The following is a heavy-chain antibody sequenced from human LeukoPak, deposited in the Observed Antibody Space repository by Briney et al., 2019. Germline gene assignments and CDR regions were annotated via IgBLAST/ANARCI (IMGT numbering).Heavy chain of an antibody. J-gene: IGHJ4*02. CDR2: ISSSSSYI. D-gene: IGHD3-3*01. Sequence: GGSLRLSCAASGFTFSSYSMNWVRQAPGKGLEWVSSISSSSSYIYYADSVKGRFTISRDNAKNSLYLQMNSLRAEDTAVYYCARKGFLELGFDYWGQGTLVTVSS. CDR3: ARKGFLELGFDY. V-gene: IGHV3-21*01. CDR1: GFTFSSYS.